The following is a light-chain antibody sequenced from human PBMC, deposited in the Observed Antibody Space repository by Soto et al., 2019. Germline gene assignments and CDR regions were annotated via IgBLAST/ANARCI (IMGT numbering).Light chain of an antibody. CDR2: AAS. CDR3: QQSYSTPWT. Sequence: DIQMTQSPSSLSASVGDIVTITCRASQSTSSYLNWYQQKPGKAPKLLIYAASSLQSGVPSRFSGSGSGTDFTLTISSLQPEDFATYYCQQSYSTPWTFGQGTKVEIK. CDR1: QSTSSY. J-gene: IGKJ1*01. V-gene: IGKV1-39*01.